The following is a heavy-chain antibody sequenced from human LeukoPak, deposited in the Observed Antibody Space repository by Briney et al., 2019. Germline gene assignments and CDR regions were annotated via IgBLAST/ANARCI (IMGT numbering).Heavy chain of an antibody. Sequence: SVKVSCKASGGTFSSYAISWVRQAPGQGLEWMGGIIPIFGTANYAQKFQGRVTITADKSTSTAYMELSSLRSEDTAVYYCARANYGSGSYYTYYYYYGMDVWGQGTTVTVSS. CDR1: GGTFSSYA. CDR3: ARANYGSGSYYTYYYYYGMDV. D-gene: IGHD3-10*01. CDR2: IIPIFGTA. J-gene: IGHJ6*02. V-gene: IGHV1-69*06.